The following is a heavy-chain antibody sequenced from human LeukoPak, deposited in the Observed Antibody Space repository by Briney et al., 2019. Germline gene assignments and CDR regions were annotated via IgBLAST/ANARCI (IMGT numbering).Heavy chain of an antibody. CDR3: ARVPGRYSFDI. CDR2: INEDGSGK. J-gene: IGHJ3*02. CDR1: GFTFSSNW. V-gene: IGHV3-7*04. Sequence: HSGGSLRLSCAASGFTFSSNWMTWVRQAPGKGLEWVANINEDGSGKYYVDSVKGRFTISRDNAKNSLYLQMNSLRAEDTAVYYCARVPGRYSFDIWGQGTIVTVSS. D-gene: IGHD3-10*01.